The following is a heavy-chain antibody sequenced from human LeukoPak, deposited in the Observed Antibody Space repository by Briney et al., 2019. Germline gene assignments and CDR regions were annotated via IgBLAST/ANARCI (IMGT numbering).Heavy chain of an antibody. CDR2: IYYSGST. CDR1: GGSISSSSYY. Sequence: SETLSLTCTVSGGSISSSSYYWGWLRQPPGKGLEWIGSIYYSGSTYYNPSLKSRVTISVDTSKNQFSLKLSSVTAADTAVYCCARQWADFWSGYYLVFDYWGQGTLVTVSS. D-gene: IGHD3-3*01. J-gene: IGHJ4*02. V-gene: IGHV4-39*01. CDR3: ARQWADFWSGYYLVFDY.